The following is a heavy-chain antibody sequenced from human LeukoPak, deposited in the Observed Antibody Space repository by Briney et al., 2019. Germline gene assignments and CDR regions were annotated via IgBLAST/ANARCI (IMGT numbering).Heavy chain of an antibody. CDR1: GFSFSSYS. J-gene: IGHJ4*02. CDR3: SREATSGY. V-gene: IGHV3-48*04. CDR2: ISRGSDTI. Sequence: PGGSLRLSCAASGFSFSSYSMNWVRQPPGQGLEWISYISRGSDTIYYADSVRGRFTISRDNAKNSLYLQMSSLRAEDTAIYYCSREATSGYWGQGTLVTVSS.